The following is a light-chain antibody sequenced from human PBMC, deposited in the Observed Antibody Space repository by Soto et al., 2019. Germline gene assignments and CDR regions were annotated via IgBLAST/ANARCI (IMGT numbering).Light chain of an antibody. CDR3: QQSYMDPIT. CDR1: QSISTY. J-gene: IGKJ1*01. Sequence: DIQMTQSPSSLSASVGNRVTITCRASQSISTYLNWYQKKPGKAPNLLIYDASRLQSGVPSRFSGSGGGTDFTLSISSVQPGDFATYFCQQSYMDPITFGQGTKVDIK. V-gene: IGKV1-39*01. CDR2: DAS.